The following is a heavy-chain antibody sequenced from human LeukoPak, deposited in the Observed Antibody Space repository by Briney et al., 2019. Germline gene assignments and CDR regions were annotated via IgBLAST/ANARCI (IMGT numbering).Heavy chain of an antibody. Sequence: ASVKVSCKASGGTFSSYAISWVRQAPGQGLEWMGGIIPIFGTANYAQKFQGRVTITTDESTSTAYMELSSLRSEDTAVYYCARGHCSSTSCYEGLDWFDPWGRGTLVAVSS. CDR3: ARGHCSSTSCYEGLDWFDP. J-gene: IGHJ5*02. CDR2: IIPIFGTA. V-gene: IGHV1-69*05. D-gene: IGHD2-2*01. CDR1: GGTFSSYA.